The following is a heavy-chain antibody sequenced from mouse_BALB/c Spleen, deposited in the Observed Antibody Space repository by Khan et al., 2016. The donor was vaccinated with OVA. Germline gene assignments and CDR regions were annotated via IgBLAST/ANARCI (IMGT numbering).Heavy chain of an antibody. J-gene: IGHJ3*01. V-gene: IGHV1-52*01. CDR2: IDPYVSET. CDR3: ARNPFAY. CDR1: GYSFTSYW. Sequence: QVPLKQSGAELVRPGASVKLSCDASGYSFTSYWSNWVKQSPQQGPQWIGRIDPYVSETHYNQNFKDNAILTVDKSYNTDYMQLSSLTSEGAAVYYSARNPFAYWGQGTLVTVSA.